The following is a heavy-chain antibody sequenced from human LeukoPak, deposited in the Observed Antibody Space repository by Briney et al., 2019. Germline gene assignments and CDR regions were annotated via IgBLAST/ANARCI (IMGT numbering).Heavy chain of an antibody. CDR2: INHSGST. Sequence: SETLSLTCAVYGGSFSGYYWSWIRQPPGNGLEWIGEINHSGSTNYNPSLKSRVTISVDTSKNLFSLKLSSVTAADTAVYYCARFLRGYSYGSYDYWGQGTLVTVSS. J-gene: IGHJ4*02. V-gene: IGHV4-34*01. CDR1: GGSFSGYY. CDR3: ARFLRGYSYGSYDY. D-gene: IGHD5-18*01.